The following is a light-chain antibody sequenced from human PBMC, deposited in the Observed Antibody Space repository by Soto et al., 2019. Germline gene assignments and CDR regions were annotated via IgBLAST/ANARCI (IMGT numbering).Light chain of an antibody. Sequence: EIVLTQSPGTLSLSPGERATLSCRASQSVSSSYLAWYQQKPGQAPRLLIYGASSRATGIPDRFSGSGSGTDFTLTISRLEPEDFAVYYGQQYGSSPYTFGQGTKLVIK. CDR2: GAS. CDR3: QQYGSSPYT. CDR1: QSVSSSY. J-gene: IGKJ2*01. V-gene: IGKV3-20*01.